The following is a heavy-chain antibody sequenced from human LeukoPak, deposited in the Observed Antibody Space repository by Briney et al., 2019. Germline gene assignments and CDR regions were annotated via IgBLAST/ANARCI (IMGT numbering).Heavy chain of an antibody. CDR3: ASVGGNSGYCFDY. J-gene: IGHJ4*02. CDR2: IIPIFGTA. CDR1: GGTFISYA. Sequence: ASVKVSCKASGGTFISYAISWVRQAPGQGLEWMGGIIPIFGTANYAQKFQGRVTITADESTSTACMELSSLRSEDTAVYYCASVGGNSGYCFDYWGQGTLVTVSS. V-gene: IGHV1-69*13. D-gene: IGHD4-23*01.